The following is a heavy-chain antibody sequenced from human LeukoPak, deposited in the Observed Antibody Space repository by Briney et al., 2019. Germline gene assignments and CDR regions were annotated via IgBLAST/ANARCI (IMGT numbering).Heavy chain of an antibody. CDR1: GGSISNYN. Sequence: PSETLSLTWTVSGGSISNYNWSWIRQPPGKGLEWIGYIYYSGTTNYNPSLKSRVNISVDTSKNQFSLQLISVTAADTAVYFCAKAGSIPSWFDPWGQGTLVTVSS. D-gene: IGHD2-21*01. J-gene: IGHJ5*02. CDR3: AKAGSIPSWFDP. CDR2: IYYSGTT. V-gene: IGHV4-59*01.